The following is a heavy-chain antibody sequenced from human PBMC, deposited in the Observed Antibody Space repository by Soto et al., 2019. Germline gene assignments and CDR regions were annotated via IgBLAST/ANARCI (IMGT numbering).Heavy chain of an antibody. Sequence: PSETLSLTCTVSGDSISSGDYYWSWIRQPPGKGLEWIGYINYSGSTYYNPSLKRRVTMSVDTSKNQFSLKLSSVTAVDTAVYYCARMAVGTDYYYGMDVWGLGTTVTVSS. J-gene: IGHJ6*02. CDR2: INYSGST. CDR3: ARMAVGTDYYYGMDV. D-gene: IGHD6-19*01. CDR1: GDSISSGDYY. V-gene: IGHV4-61*08.